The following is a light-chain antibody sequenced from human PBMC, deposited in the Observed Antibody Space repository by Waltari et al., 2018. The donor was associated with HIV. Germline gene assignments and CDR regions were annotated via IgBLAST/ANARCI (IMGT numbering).Light chain of an antibody. V-gene: IGLV1-47*01. J-gene: IGLJ3*02. Sequence: QSVLTQPPSASGTPGQRVTISCSGSSSDIGSYYVYWFQQLPGTAPKLLIYRNNQRPSGVPDRFSGSKSGTSASLAISGLRSEDEADYYCAAWDVSLSAVVFGGGTKLTVL. CDR3: AAWDVSLSAVV. CDR2: RNN. CDR1: SSDIGSYY.